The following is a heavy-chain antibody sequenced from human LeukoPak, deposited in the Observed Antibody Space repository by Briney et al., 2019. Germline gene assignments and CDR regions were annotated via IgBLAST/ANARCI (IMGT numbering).Heavy chain of an antibody. CDR2: ISGSSSSSSII. CDR3: AKQVVTEFDY. CDR1: GFTFSTYS. D-gene: IGHD4-23*01. V-gene: IGHV3-48*01. Sequence: GGSLRLSCAASGFTFSTYSMNWVRQAPGKGLEWVSYISGSSSSSSIIDYADSVKGRFTISRDNAKNSLYLQMNSLRAEDTAVYYCAKQVVTEFDYWGQGTLVTVSS. J-gene: IGHJ4*02.